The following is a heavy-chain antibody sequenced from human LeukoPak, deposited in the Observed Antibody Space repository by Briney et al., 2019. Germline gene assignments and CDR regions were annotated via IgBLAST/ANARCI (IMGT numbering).Heavy chain of an antibody. CDR3: ARALGPSDWFDP. CDR2: IYHSGST. V-gene: IGHV4-4*02. Sequence: SSETLSLTCAVSGGSISSSNWWSWVRQPPGKGLEWIGEIYHSGSTNYNPSLKSRVTISVDKSKNQFSLKLSSVTAADTAVYYCARALGPSDWFDPWGQGTLVTVSS. J-gene: IGHJ5*02. CDR1: GGSISSSNW.